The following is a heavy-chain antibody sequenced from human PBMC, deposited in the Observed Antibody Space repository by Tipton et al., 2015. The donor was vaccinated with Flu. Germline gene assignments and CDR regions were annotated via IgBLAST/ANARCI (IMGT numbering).Heavy chain of an antibody. V-gene: IGHV4-39*07. CDR1: GGSISSVTYY. CDR2: IYYSGNT. CDR3: ARHGKDTGDYLASVDI. J-gene: IGHJ3*02. D-gene: IGHD7-27*01. Sequence: TLSLTCTVSGGSISSVTYYWGWIRQSPGKGLEWIGNIYYSGNTYYNPSLKSRVTMSVDTSKNQMSLRLNSVTAADTAVYYYARHGKDTGDYLASVDIWGQGTMVTVTS.